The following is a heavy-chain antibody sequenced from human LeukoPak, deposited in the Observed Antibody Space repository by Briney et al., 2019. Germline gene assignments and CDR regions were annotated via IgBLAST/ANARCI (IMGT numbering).Heavy chain of an antibody. D-gene: IGHD3-3*01. CDR1: GYTFTSYD. Sequence: GASVKVSCKASGYTFTSYDISWVRQAPGQGLEWMGWISGYNANTNYAQKLQGRVTMTTDTSTSTAYMELRSLRSDDTAVYYCARVKSSITIFGFSNWFDPWGQGTLVTVSS. V-gene: IGHV1-18*01. J-gene: IGHJ5*02. CDR2: ISGYNANT. CDR3: ARVKSSITIFGFSNWFDP.